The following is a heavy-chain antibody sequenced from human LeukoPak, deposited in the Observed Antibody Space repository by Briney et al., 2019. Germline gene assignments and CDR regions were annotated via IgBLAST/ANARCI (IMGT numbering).Heavy chain of an antibody. V-gene: IGHV3-23*01. J-gene: IGHJ4*02. Sequence: GGSLRLSCAAFGFTFSTYAMRWVRQAPGKGLEWVSSISGSDGSTYYADSVKGRFTISRDNSKNTLYLQMNSLRAEDTAVYYCAKGESHPKYYFDYWGQGTLVTVSS. CDR2: ISGSDGST. D-gene: IGHD3-10*01. CDR3: AKGESHPKYYFDY. CDR1: GFTFSTYA.